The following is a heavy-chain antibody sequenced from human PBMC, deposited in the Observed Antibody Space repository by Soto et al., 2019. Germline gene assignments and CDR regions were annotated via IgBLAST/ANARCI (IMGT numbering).Heavy chain of an antibody. V-gene: IGHV4-59*01. Sequence: SETLSLTCTVSGGSISSYYWSWIRQPPGKGLEWIGYIYYSGSTNYNPSLKSRVTISVDTSKNQFSLKLSSVTAADTAVYYCARENYYGEWFDPWGQGTLVTVSS. CDR1: GGSISSYY. CDR3: ARENYYGEWFDP. J-gene: IGHJ5*02. D-gene: IGHD3-10*01. CDR2: IYYSGST.